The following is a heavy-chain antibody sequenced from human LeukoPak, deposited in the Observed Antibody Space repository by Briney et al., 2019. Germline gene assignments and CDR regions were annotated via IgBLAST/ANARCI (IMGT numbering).Heavy chain of an antibody. J-gene: IGHJ6*03. CDR1: GFNFSTYW. Sequence: GGSLRLSCTASGFNFSTYWMTWVRQVPGKGLEWVANIKQDGSEKYYVDSVKGRFTISRDNAKNSLYLQMNSLRAEDTAVYYCARASNYAGNYYYYMDVWGKGTTVTVSS. CDR3: ARASNYAGNYYYYMDV. V-gene: IGHV3-7*01. CDR2: IKQDGSEK. D-gene: IGHD4-11*01.